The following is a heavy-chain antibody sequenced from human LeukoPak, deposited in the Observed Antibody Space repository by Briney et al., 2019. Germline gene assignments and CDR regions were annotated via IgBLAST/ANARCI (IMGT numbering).Heavy chain of an antibody. D-gene: IGHD3-9*01. CDR2: ISPHNGNT. V-gene: IGHV1-18*01. J-gene: IGHJ4*02. Sequence: EASVKVSCKASGYTFTMYGISRVRQAPGQGLQWLGWISPHNGNTKYAQDLQGRVSMTTDTSTSTAYLELRSLRSDDTAIYYCARDLNYVTLGYDILADVGYYFDYWGQGSLVTVSS. CDR1: GYTFTMYG. CDR3: ARDLNYVTLGYDILADVGYYFDY.